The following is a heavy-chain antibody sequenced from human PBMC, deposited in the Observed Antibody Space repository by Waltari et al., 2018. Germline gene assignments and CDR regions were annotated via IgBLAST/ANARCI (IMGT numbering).Heavy chain of an antibody. D-gene: IGHD3-16*01. CDR2: IYYTGET. J-gene: IGHJ4*02. V-gene: IGHV4-31*03. Sequence: QVQMQESGPGLVKPSQTLSLTCTVSGGSISSGGYYWSWIRQHPGKGLEWIGYIYYTGETYYNPSLPSRVAISIDTSKSQFSLDLGTVTAADTAVYYCARRGAYFFDYWGRGTLVTVSS. CDR3: ARRGAYFFDY. CDR1: GGSISSGGYY.